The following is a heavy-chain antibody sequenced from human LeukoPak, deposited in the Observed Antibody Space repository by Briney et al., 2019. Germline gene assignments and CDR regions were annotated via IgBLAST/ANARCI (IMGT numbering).Heavy chain of an antibody. CDR2: INHNGNVN. V-gene: IGHV3-7*03. CDR1: GFTFSSYW. D-gene: IGHD4-17*01. J-gene: IGHJ4*02. CDR3: ARLEGIRSQIDY. Sequence: GGSLRLSCAASGFTFSSYWMNWARQAPGKGLEWVASINHNGNVNYYVDSVKGRFTISRDNAKNSLYLQMSNLRAEDTAVYFCARLEGIRSQIDYWGQGTLVTVSS.